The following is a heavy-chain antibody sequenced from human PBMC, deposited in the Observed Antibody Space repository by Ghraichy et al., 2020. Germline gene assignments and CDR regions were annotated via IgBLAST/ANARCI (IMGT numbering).Heavy chain of an antibody. D-gene: IGHD6-13*01. Sequence: ASVKVSCKASGYTFTDYYMHWVRQAPGQGLEWMGWINPNNGDTNYAQKFQGRVTMTRDMSISTAYMEVSRLRSDDTAVYYCASPQQWRYGMDVWGQGTTVTVSS. CDR1: GYTFTDYY. CDR2: INPNNGDT. V-gene: IGHV1-2*02. CDR3: ASPQQWRYGMDV. J-gene: IGHJ6*02.